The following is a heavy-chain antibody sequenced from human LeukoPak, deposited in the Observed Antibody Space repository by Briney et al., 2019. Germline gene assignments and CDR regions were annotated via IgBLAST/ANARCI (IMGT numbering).Heavy chain of an antibody. J-gene: IGHJ4*02. D-gene: IGHD3-22*01. CDR2: IYYSGST. Sequence: SETLSLTCTVSGGSISSGAYYWSWIRQHPGKGLEWIGYIYYSGSTHYNPSLKSRVTISVDTSKNQFSLKLSSVTAADTAVYYCARVGHDSSGYTIDYWGQGTLVTVSS. CDR1: GGSISSGAYY. CDR3: ARVGHDSSGYTIDY. V-gene: IGHV4-31*03.